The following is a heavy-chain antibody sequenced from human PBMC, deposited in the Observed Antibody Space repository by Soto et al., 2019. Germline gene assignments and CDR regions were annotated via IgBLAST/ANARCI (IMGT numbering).Heavy chain of an antibody. V-gene: IGHV1-46*01. CDR1: GYTLTSYY. Sequence: ASVKVSCKASGYTLTSYYMHWVRQAPGQGLEWMGIINPSGGSTSYAQKFQGRVTMTRDTSASTVYMELSSLRSEDTAVYYCARGSQSLYGMDVWGQGTTVTVSS. J-gene: IGHJ6*02. CDR3: ARGSQSLYGMDV. CDR2: INPSGGST.